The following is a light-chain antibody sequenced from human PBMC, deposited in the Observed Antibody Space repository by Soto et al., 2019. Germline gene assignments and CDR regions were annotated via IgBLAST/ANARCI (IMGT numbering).Light chain of an antibody. V-gene: IGLV2-14*01. CDR1: SSDVGGYDY. CDR3: NSYTSSSTYV. Sequence: QSVLTQPASVSGSPGQSVTISCTGTSSDVGGYDYVSWYQHHPGKAPKLVIYDVTYRPSGVSDRFSGSKSANTASLTISGLQAEYEADYYCNSYTSSSTYVFGTGTKLTVL. CDR2: DVT. J-gene: IGLJ1*01.